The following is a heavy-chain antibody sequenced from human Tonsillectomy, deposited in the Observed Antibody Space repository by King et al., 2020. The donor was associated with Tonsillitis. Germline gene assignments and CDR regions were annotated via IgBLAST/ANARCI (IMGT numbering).Heavy chain of an antibody. V-gene: IGHV3-23*04. CDR1: GFTFSNFA. D-gene: IGHD1-7*01. Sequence: VQLVESGGGLVQPGGSLRLSCAASGFTFSNFAMSWVRQAPGKGLEWVSIISGSAGSTYYADSVKGRFTISRDNSKNTLYLQMNSLRAEDTAVYYCAKDRLGTTWYYYGMDVWGQGTTVTVSS. CDR2: ISGSAGST. CDR3: AKDRLGTTWYYYGMDV. J-gene: IGHJ6*02.